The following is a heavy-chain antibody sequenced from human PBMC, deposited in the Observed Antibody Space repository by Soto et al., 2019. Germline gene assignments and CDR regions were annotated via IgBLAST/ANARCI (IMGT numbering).Heavy chain of an antibody. Sequence: GGSLRLSCAVSGFTLSSYVMHWVRQAPGKGLEWVAIMSYDESKKYYADSVKGRFTISRDNSKNTLYLQMNSLRDEDTAVYPGARDTGYVRFPLDHWGQGTLVTVSS. J-gene: IGHJ4*02. CDR3: ARDTGYVRFPLDH. D-gene: IGHD6-13*01. CDR2: MSYDESKK. CDR1: GFTLSSYV. V-gene: IGHV3-30*03.